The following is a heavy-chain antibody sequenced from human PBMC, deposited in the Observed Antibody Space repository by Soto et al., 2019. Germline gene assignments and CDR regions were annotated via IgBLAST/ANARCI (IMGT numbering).Heavy chain of an antibody. D-gene: IGHD2-21*01. Sequence: EVQLVESGGGLVQPGGSLRLSCAASGFTFSDHYMDWVRQAPGKGLEWVGRIRNKVNSYTTEYAASVKGRFTISRDDSKNSLYLQMNSLKTEDTAVYYCARHIPYHGKDVWGQGTTFTVSS. CDR2: IRNKVNSYTT. J-gene: IGHJ6*02. CDR1: GFTFSDHY. V-gene: IGHV3-72*01. CDR3: ARHIPYHGKDV.